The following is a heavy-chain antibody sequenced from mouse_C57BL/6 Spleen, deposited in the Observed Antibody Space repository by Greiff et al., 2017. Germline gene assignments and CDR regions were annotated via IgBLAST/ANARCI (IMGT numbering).Heavy chain of an antibody. CDR2: IYPGDGDT. J-gene: IGHJ1*03. V-gene: IGHV1-80*01. Sequence: VQLVESGAELVKPGASVKISCKASGYAFSSYWMNWVKQRPGKGLEWIGQIYPGDGDTNYNGKFKGKATLTADKSSSTAYMQLSSLTSEDSAVYFCARWYYGSSYWYFDVWGTGTTVTVSS. CDR3: ARWYYGSSYWYFDV. D-gene: IGHD1-1*01. CDR1: GYAFSSYW.